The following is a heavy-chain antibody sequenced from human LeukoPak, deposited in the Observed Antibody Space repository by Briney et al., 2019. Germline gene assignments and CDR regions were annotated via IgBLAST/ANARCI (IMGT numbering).Heavy chain of an antibody. D-gene: IGHD6-13*01. Sequence: AGGSLRLSCAASGFTFSSYAMSWVRQAPGKGLEWVSTISGSGGSTYYADSVKGRFTISRDNSKNTLYLQMNSLRAEDTAVYYCAKDPGYSSTWYDYWGQGTLVTVSS. CDR2: ISGSGGST. V-gene: IGHV3-23*01. CDR1: GFTFSSYA. CDR3: AKDPGYSSTWYDY. J-gene: IGHJ4*02.